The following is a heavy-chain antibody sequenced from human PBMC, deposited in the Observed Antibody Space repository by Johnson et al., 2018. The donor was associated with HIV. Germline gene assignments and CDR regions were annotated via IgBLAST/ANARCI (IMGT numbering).Heavy chain of an antibody. CDR3: ASLSDDAFDF. CDR2: IWYDGRNK. Sequence: QVQLVESGGGVVQPGRSLRLSCAASGFTFSNYGMHWVRQTPGKGLEWVAVIWYDGRNKYYADSVKGRFTISRDNSENTLYLQMNSLKAEATAVYYCASLSDDAFDFWGQGTMVIVSS. J-gene: IGHJ3*01. V-gene: IGHV3-33*01. CDR1: GFTFSNYG.